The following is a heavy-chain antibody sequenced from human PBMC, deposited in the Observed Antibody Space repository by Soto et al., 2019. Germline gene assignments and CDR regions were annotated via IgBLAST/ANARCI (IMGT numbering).Heavy chain of an antibody. CDR2: ISYDGSNK. Sequence: GGSLRLSCAASGFTFSSYGMHWVRQAPGKGLEWVAVISYDGSNKYYADSVKGRFTISRDNSKNTLYLQMDSLRDEDTAVYYVAVACCGGDCYDAFDIWGQGTMVTVSS. V-gene: IGHV3-30*03. CDR3: AVACCGGDCYDAFDI. D-gene: IGHD2-21*02. CDR1: GFTFSSYG. J-gene: IGHJ3*02.